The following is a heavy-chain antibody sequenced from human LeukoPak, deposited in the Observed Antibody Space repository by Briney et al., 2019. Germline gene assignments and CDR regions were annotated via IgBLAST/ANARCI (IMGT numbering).Heavy chain of an antibody. D-gene: IGHD3-10*01. CDR1: GFTVSSNY. J-gene: IGHJ4*02. CDR2: IYSVGTT. Sequence: GGSLRLSRAASGFTVSSNYMSWVRQAPGKGLQWVSFIYSVGTTYYADSVKGRFTISRDNSKNTLYLQMSTLRAEDTAVYYCARVQYYYGSGSYLDYWGQGTLVTVSS. CDR3: ARVQYYYGSGSYLDY. V-gene: IGHV3-66*01.